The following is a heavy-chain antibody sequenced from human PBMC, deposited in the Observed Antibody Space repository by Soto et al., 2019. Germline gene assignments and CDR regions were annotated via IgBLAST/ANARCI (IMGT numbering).Heavy chain of an antibody. CDR1: GGSFIGYY. V-gene: IGHV4-34*01. Sequence: SETLSLTCAVYGGSFIGYYWSWILQPPWKGLEWIGEINHSGSTNYNPSLKSRVTISVDTSKNQFSLKLSSVTAADTAVYYCARVSSYCTNGVCDIPNWFDPWGQRTLVTVSS. CDR3: ARVSSYCTNGVCDIPNWFDP. CDR2: INHSGST. J-gene: IGHJ5*02. D-gene: IGHD2-8*01.